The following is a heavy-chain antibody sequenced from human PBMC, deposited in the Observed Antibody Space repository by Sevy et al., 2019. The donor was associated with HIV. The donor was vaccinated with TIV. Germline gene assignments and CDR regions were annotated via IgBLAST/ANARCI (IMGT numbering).Heavy chain of an antibody. V-gene: IGHV3-23*01. CDR2: FTGSGTNT. CDR3: AKDSILVAGHFDY. Sequence: GGSLRLSCAASGFTFSSYAMSWVRQAPGKGLEWVSSFTGSGTNTFYADSVMGRFTISRDNSKNTLYLQMNSLRAEDTAVYYCAKDSILVAGHFDYWGQGTLVTVSS. CDR1: GFTFSSYA. J-gene: IGHJ4*02. D-gene: IGHD6-19*01.